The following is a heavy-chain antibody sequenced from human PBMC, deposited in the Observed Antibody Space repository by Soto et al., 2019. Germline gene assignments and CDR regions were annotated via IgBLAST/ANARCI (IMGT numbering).Heavy chain of an antibody. CDR3: ASGSSPSHNWFDP. Sequence: GTSVKVSCKASGYTFMRSAMHWVRQAPGQRLEWMGRIIPILGIANYAQKFQGRVTITADKSTSTAYMELSSLRSEDTAVYYCASGSSPSHNWFDPWGQGTLVTVSS. J-gene: IGHJ5*02. CDR2: IIPILGIA. V-gene: IGHV1-69*04. CDR1: GYTFMRSA.